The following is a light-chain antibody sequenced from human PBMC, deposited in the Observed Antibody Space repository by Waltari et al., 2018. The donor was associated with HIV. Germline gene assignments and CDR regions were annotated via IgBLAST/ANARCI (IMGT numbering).Light chain of an antibody. Sequence: QSALTQPPSASGPPGQSVTISCTRTSNDVGRYAFVSWYQLRPGNVPKLIIYEVTKRPSGVAVRFSGSKSGNTASLTVSGLQNDDEADYYCSSYAANNTFVIFGGGTKLTVL. CDR1: SNDVGRYAF. J-gene: IGLJ2*01. CDR3: SSYAANNTFVI. CDR2: EVT. V-gene: IGLV2-8*01.